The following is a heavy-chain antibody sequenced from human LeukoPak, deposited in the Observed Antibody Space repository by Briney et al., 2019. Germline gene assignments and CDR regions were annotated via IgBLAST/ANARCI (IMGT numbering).Heavy chain of an antibody. D-gene: IGHD3-10*01. Sequence: ASVKVSCKASGGTFSSYAISWVRQAPGQGLEWMGGIIPIFGTANYAQKFQGRVTITADKSTSTAYMELSSLRSEDTAVYYCASPSHYYYGSGSYPTGFYYYYYGMDVWGQGTTVTVSS. CDR2: IIPIFGTA. CDR1: GGTFSSYA. CDR3: ASPSHYYYGSGSYPTGFYYYYYGMDV. V-gene: IGHV1-69*06. J-gene: IGHJ6*02.